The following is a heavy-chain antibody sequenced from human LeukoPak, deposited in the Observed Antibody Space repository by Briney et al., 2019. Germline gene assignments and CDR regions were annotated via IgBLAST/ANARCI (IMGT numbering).Heavy chain of an antibody. Sequence: ASVRVSCKASGYTFTSYDINWVRQAPGQGLEWMGWMNPNTGNTGYAQKLQGRVTMTRDTSITTAYMDLSSLRSEDTAVYYCARRNSGYDYGPHYFDYWGQGTLVTVSS. V-gene: IGHV1-8*01. CDR3: ARRNSGYDYGPHYFDY. CDR2: MNPNTGNT. CDR1: GYTFTSYD. J-gene: IGHJ4*02. D-gene: IGHD5-12*01.